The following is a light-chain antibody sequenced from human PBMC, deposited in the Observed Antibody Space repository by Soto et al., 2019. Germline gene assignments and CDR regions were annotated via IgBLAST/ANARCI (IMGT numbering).Light chain of an antibody. V-gene: IGKV3-20*01. CDR1: QSVSSTY. CDR3: QQYGSSPEIT. J-gene: IGKJ5*01. Sequence: TVLTQSPGTLSLSPGERATLSCRASQSVSSTYLAWYQHKPGQAPRLLIYGASRRATGIPDRFSASGSETDFILTISRLEPEDFAVYYCQQYGSSPEITFGQGTRLEIK. CDR2: GAS.